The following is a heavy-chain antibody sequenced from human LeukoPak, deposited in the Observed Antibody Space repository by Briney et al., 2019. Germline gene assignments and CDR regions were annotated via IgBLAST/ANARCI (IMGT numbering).Heavy chain of an antibody. J-gene: IGHJ5*02. D-gene: IGHD1-1*01. CDR3: ARDFGYNWKANWFDP. CDR2: ISAYNGNT. CDR1: GYTFTSYG. V-gene: IGHV1-18*01. Sequence: SVKVSCKASGYTFTSYGISWVRQAPGQGLEWMGWISAYNGNTNYAQKLQGRVTMTNDMSTSTVYMELSSLRSEDTAVYYCARDFGYNWKANWFDPWGQGTLVTVS.